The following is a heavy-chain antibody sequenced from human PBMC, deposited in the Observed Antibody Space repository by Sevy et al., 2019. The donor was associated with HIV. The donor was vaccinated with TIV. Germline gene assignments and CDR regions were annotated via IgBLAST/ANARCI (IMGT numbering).Heavy chain of an antibody. Sequence: GGSLRLSCSASGINFRNSIFHWVRQAPGKGLEWVALMSFDGSIQYFGDSEMGRLTISRDDSKNTFYLQVNSLRVEDXXXXXXXXXXXXXXXAGAFDIWGQGTMVTVSS. V-gene: IGHV3-30*04. CDR1: GINFRNSI. CDR3: XXXXXXXXXAGAFDI. J-gene: IGHJ3*02. CDR2: MSFDGSIQ.